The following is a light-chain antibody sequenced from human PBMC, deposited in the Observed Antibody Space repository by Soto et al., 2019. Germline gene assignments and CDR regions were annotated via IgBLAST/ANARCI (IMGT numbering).Light chain of an antibody. CDR1: SSNIGANYD. CDR3: QSYDSSLSAWV. V-gene: IGLV1-40*01. J-gene: IGLJ3*02. CDR2: ANN. Sequence: QSVLTQPPSVSGAPGQRVTISCTGSSSNIGANYDVHWYQQLPGAAPQLLIYANNNRPSGVPGRFSGSQSGTSASRAITGLQAEDESDYYCQSYDSSLSAWVFGGGTKLTVL.